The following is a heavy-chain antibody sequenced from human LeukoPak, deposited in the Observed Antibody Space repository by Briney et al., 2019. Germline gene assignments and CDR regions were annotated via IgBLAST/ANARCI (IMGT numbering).Heavy chain of an antibody. CDR2: ISGSGGST. CDR3: AKGRGYSYGTPFDY. Sequence: GGSLRLSCAASGFTFSSYAMSWVRQAPGKGLEWVSAISGSGGSTYYADSVKGRFTISRDNSKNTLYLQMNSLRAEDTAVYYCAKGRGYSYGTPFDYWGQGTLVTVST. D-gene: IGHD5-18*01. V-gene: IGHV3-23*01. J-gene: IGHJ4*02. CDR1: GFTFSSYA.